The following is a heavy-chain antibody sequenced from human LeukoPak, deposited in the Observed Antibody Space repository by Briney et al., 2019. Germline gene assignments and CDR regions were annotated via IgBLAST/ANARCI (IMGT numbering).Heavy chain of an antibody. CDR1: GFTFGDYA. CDR3: ATRNGYDILTGYYPYASDI. Sequence: GGSLRLSCTASGFTFGDYAMSWVRQAPGKGLEWVGFIRNKASGGTTEYAASVKGRFTISRDDSRSIAYLQMNSLKSEDTAFYYCATRNGYDILTGYYPYASDIWGQGTMVTVSS. V-gene: IGHV3-49*04. J-gene: IGHJ3*02. CDR2: IRNKASGGTT. D-gene: IGHD3-9*01.